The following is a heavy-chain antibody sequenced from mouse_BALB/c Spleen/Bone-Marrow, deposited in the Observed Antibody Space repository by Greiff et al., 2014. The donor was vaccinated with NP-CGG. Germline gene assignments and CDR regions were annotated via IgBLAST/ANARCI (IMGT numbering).Heavy chain of an antibody. CDR1: GFNIKDTY. CDR3: AIYYYGSSGFAY. D-gene: IGHD1-1*01. V-gene: IGHV14-3*02. CDR2: IGPANGNT. Sequence: EVQLVESGAELVKPGASVKLSCTASGFNIKDTYMHWVKQRPEQGLEWIGRIGPANGNTKYDPKFQGKATITADTSSNTAYLQLSSLTSEDTAVYYCAIYYYGSSGFAYWGQGTLVTVSA. J-gene: IGHJ3*01.